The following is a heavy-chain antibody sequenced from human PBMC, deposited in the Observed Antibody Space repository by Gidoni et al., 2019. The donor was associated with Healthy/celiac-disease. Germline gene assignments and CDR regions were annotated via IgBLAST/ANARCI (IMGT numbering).Heavy chain of an antibody. J-gene: IGHJ6*02. D-gene: IGHD6-6*01. CDR2: INHSGST. V-gene: IGHV4-34*01. CDR3: ARGRVAARPRRYYYYGMDV. CDR1: GGSFSCYY. Sequence: QVQLQQWGAGLLKPSETLSLTCAVYGGSFSCYYWSWIRQPPGKGLEWIGEINHSGSTNYNPSLKSRVTISVDTSKNQFSLKLSSVTAADTAVYYCARGRVAARPRRYYYYGMDVWGQGTTVTVSS.